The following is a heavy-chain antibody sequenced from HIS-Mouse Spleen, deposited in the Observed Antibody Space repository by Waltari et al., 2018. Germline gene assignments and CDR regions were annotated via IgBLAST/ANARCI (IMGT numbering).Heavy chain of an antibody. Sequence: QLQLQESGPGLVKPSETLSLTCTVSGGSISSSSYYWGWISQPPGKGLEWIGSIYDSGSTYYNPSLKSRVTISVDTSKNQFSLKLSSVTAADTAVYYCAREIPYSSSWYDWYFDLWGRGTLVTVSS. D-gene: IGHD6-13*01. J-gene: IGHJ2*01. V-gene: IGHV4-39*07. CDR1: GGSISSSSYY. CDR2: IYDSGST. CDR3: AREIPYSSSWYDWYFDL.